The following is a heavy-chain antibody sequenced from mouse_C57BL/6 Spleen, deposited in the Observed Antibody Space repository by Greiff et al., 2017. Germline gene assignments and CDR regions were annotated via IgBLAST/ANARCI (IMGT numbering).Heavy chain of an antibody. V-gene: IGHV1-64*01. J-gene: IGHJ4*01. D-gene: IGHD1-1*01. CDR3: ARLGYYGSSPYDAMDY. CDR1: GYTFTSYW. Sequence: QVQLQQPGAELVKPGASVKLSCKASGYTFTSYWMHWVKQRPGQGLEWIGMIHPTSGSTNYNEKFKSKATLTVDKASSTAYMQLSSLTSEDSAVYYCARLGYYGSSPYDAMDYWGQGTSVTVAS. CDR2: IHPTSGST.